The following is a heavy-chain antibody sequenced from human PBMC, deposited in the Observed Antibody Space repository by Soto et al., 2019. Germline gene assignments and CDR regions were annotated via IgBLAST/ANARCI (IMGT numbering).Heavy chain of an antibody. CDR1: GFTFSSYG. CDR2: ISYDGSNK. J-gene: IGHJ4*02. CDR3: AKDLSRGFGGLIFDY. Sequence: HPGGSLRLSCAASGFTFSSYGMHWVRQAPGKGLEWVAVISYDGSNKYYADSVKGRFTISRDNSKNTLYLQMNSLRAEDTAVYYWAKDLSRGFGGLIFDYGGQGTLVT. V-gene: IGHV3-30*18. D-gene: IGHD3-16*01.